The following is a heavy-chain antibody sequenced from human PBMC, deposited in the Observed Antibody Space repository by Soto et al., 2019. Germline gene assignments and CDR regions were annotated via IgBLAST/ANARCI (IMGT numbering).Heavy chain of an antibody. CDR2: IIPMFGTP. D-gene: IGHD1-26*01. J-gene: IGHJ4*02. CDR3: ARGRDQPPVGLYFDS. CDR1: GGAFNNYI. Sequence: QVQLVQSGAEVKKPGSSVKVSCKASGGAFNNYIFYWVRQAPGQGLEWMGGIIPMFGTPKYAQTFQDRITISADVSTGTAYMELTSLRFAETAVYYCARGRDQPPVGLYFDSWGEGTRVTVST. V-gene: IGHV1-69*01.